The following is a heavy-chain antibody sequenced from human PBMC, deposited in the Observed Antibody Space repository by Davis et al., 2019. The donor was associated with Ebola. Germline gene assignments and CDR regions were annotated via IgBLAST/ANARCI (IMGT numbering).Heavy chain of an antibody. CDR2: ISYDGSNK. CDR1: GFTFSSYS. D-gene: IGHD6-6*01. CDR3: AGIAARLGVDY. V-gene: IGHV3-30-3*01. Sequence: GESLKITCTASGFTFSSYSMHWVRQAPGNGLAWVEVISYDGSNKYYADSVKGRFTISRDNSKNTLYLQMNSMRAEDTAVYYCAGIAARLGVDYWGQGTLVTVSS. J-gene: IGHJ4*02.